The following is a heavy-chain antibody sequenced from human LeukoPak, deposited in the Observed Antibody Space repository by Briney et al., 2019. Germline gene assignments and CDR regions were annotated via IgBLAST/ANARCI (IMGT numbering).Heavy chain of an antibody. J-gene: IGHJ4*02. D-gene: IGHD3-10*01. CDR1: GGSISSYY. CDR2: IYYSGST. V-gene: IGHV4-59*01. CDR3: ARDQGRGRYFDY. Sequence: PSETLSLTCTVSGGSISSYYWSWIRQPPGKGLEWIGYIYYSGSTNYNPSLKSRVTISVDTSKNQFSLKLSSATAADTAVYYCARDQGRGRYFDYWGQGTLVTVSS.